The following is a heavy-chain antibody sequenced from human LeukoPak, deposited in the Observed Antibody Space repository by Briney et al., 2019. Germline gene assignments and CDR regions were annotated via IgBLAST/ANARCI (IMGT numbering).Heavy chain of an antibody. Sequence: PSETLSLTCTVSGGSISSYYWSWIRQPAGKGLEWIGRIYSRGNTNYNPSLKSRVTMSVDTSKNQFSLKLSSVTAADTAVYYCASYSGSNAYYGYWGLGTLVTVSS. CDR3: ASYSGSNAYYGY. D-gene: IGHD1-26*01. CDR2: IYSRGNT. V-gene: IGHV4-4*07. J-gene: IGHJ4*02. CDR1: GGSISSYY.